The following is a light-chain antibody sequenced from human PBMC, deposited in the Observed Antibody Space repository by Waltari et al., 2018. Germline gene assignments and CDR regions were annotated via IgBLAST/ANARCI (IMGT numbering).Light chain of an antibody. CDR1: NSAVGGHNY. CDR2: EVT. V-gene: IGLV2-14*01. Sequence: QSALSQPASVSGSPGQSIRIPCTATNSAVGGHNYVPWYQQHPGKAPKLLIYEVTNRPSGVSNRFSGSKSGNAASLTSSGLKAEDEGDYYCSSFSTSSTLLLFGGGTKLTVL. J-gene: IGLJ2*01. CDR3: SSFSTSSTLLL.